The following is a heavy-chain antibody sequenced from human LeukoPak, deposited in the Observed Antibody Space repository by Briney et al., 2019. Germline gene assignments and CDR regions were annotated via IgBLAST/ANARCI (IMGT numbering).Heavy chain of an antibody. CDR3: ARDWEYDSSGYYNLYDY. CDR1: GYTFTSYG. J-gene: IGHJ4*02. Sequence: ASVKVSCKASGYTFTSYGISWVRQAPGQGLEWMGWISAYNGNTNYAQKLQGRVTMTTDTSTSTAYMELRSLRSDDTAVYYCARDWEYDSSGYYNLYDYWGQGTLVTVSS. D-gene: IGHD3-22*01. V-gene: IGHV1-18*01. CDR2: ISAYNGNT.